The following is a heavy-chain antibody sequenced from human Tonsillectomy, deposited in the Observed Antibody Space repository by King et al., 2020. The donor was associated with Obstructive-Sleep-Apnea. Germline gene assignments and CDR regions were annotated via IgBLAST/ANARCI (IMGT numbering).Heavy chain of an antibody. CDR2: IYYSGST. CDR3: SRVVGSLADYYYYGMDV. V-gene: IGHV4-59*01. D-gene: IGHD6-19*01. Sequence: MQLQESGPGLVKPSETLSLTCTVSGGSISSYYWSWIRQPPGKGLGWIGYIYYSGSTNYNPSLKSRVTISVDTSKNQFSLKLSSVTAADTAVYYCSRVVGSLADYYYYGMDVWGQGTTVTVSS. J-gene: IGHJ6*02. CDR1: GGSISSYY.